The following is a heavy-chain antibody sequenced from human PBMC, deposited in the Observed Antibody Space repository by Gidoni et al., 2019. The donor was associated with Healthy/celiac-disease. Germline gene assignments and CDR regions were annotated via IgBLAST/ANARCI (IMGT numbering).Heavy chain of an antibody. V-gene: IGHV3-33*01. Sequence: QVQLVEPGGGVVQPGRSLRLPWAASGLPFSSSGMHWGRQAPGKGLEWVAVIWYDGSNKSYADSVKGRFTISRDNSKNTLYLQMNSLRAEDTAVYYCARDPGIDSSGYPDLDYWGQGTLVTVSS. J-gene: IGHJ4*02. CDR2: IWYDGSNK. CDR1: GLPFSSSG. D-gene: IGHD3-22*01. CDR3: ARDPGIDSSGYPDLDY.